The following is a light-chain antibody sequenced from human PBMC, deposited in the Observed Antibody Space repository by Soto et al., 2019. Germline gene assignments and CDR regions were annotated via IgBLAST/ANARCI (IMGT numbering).Light chain of an antibody. Sequence: EIALTQSPGPLSLSPGERATLSCRASQSVSNNYLAWYQQKPGQAPRILIYGASNRATGIPDRFSGSGSGTDFTLTISRLEPEDFAVYYCQQYGSSGTFGQGTKVDIK. V-gene: IGKV3-20*01. J-gene: IGKJ1*01. CDR1: QSVSNNY. CDR3: QQYGSSGT. CDR2: GAS.